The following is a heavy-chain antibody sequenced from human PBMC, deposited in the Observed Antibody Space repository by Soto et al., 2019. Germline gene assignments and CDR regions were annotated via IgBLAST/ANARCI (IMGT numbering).Heavy chain of an antibody. D-gene: IGHD3-3*01. Sequence: QPGGSLRLSCAASGFTFSSYGMHWVRQAPGKGLEWVAVIWYDGSNKYYADSVKGRFTISRDNSKNTLYLQMNSLRAEDTAVYYCARGAWYDFWSGYYRGPEPVDYWGQGTLVTVSS. CDR2: IWYDGSNK. V-gene: IGHV3-33*01. CDR3: ARGAWYDFWSGYYRGPEPVDY. CDR1: GFTFSSYG. J-gene: IGHJ4*02.